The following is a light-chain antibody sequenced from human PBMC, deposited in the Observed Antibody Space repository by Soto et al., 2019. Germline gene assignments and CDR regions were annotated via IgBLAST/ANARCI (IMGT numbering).Light chain of an antibody. CDR1: QTVTDY. J-gene: IGKJ1*01. V-gene: IGKV1-39*01. CDR2: SAS. CDR3: HQTYSAPQT. Sequence: DIQMTQSPSSLSASVGDRVTITCRAGQTVTDYFNWYQHKPGKAPKLLIYSASTLQTGVPSRFIGSGSWTDFTLTITSLQPEDFGTYYCHQTYSAPQTFGQGTRVEIK.